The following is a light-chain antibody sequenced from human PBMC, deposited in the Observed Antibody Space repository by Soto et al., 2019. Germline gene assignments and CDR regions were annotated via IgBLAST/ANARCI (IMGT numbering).Light chain of an antibody. CDR1: SSDVGDYDF. CDR3: SSFTSTRPLVV. Sequence: QSALTQPASVSGSPGQSITISCTGSSSDVGDYDFVSWYQQHPGKAPKLIIYEVSDRPSGVSYRFSGSKSGNTASLTISGLPAEDDAQYYCSSFTSTRPLVVFGGGTQLTVL. CDR2: EVS. J-gene: IGLJ2*01. V-gene: IGLV2-14*01.